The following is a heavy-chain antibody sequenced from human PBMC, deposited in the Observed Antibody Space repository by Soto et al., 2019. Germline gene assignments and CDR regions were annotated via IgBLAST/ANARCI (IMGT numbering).Heavy chain of an antibody. V-gene: IGHV4-39*01. J-gene: IGHJ6*02. Sequence: QLQLQESGPGLVKPSETLSLTCTVSGGSISSSSYYWGWIRQPPGKGLEWIGSIYYSGSTYYNPSLKSRVTIAVDTSKNQFSLKLSSVTAADTAVYYCARPKKRNVYGMDVWGQGTTVTVSS. CDR1: GGSISSSSYY. CDR3: ARPKKRNVYGMDV. CDR2: IYYSGST.